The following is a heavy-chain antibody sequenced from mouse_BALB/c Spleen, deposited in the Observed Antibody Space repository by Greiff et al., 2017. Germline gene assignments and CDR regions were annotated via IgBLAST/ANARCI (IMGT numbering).Heavy chain of an antibody. CDR2: ISSGGST. CDR3: ARGYYGSSYEYFDV. CDR1: GFTFSSYA. D-gene: IGHD1-1*01. V-gene: IGHV5-6-5*01. J-gene: IGHJ1*01. Sequence: EVQLVESGGGLVKPGGSLKLSCAASGFTFSSYAMSWVRQTPEKRLEWVASISSGGSTYYPDSVKGRFTISRDNARNILYLQMSSLRSEDTAMYYCARGYYGSSYEYFDVWGAGTTVTVSS.